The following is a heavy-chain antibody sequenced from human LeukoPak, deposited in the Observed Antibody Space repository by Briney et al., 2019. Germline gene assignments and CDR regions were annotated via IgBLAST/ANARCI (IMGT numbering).Heavy chain of an antibody. CDR3: ASLVVLITPGGFDP. CDR1: GGSISRYY. D-gene: IGHD2-2*01. Sequence: SETLSLTCTVSGGSISRYYWSWIRQPAGKGLEWIGRVYTSGSTTYNPSLKSRVTMSIDTSKNQFSLKVSSVTAADTAVYYCASLVVLITPGGFDPWGQGTLVTVSS. CDR2: VYTSGST. J-gene: IGHJ5*02. V-gene: IGHV4-4*07.